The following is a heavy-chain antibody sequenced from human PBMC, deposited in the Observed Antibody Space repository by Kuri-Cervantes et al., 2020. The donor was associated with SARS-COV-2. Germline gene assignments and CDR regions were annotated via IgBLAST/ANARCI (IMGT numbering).Heavy chain of an antibody. Sequence: ASVKVSCKASEYTFTSYYMHWVRQAPGQGLEWMGIINPSGGSTSYAQKFQGRVTMTRDTSTSTVYMELSSLKSEDTAVYYCARAELTGIDYWGQGTLVTVSS. D-gene: IGHD7-27*01. V-gene: IGHV1-46*01. CDR3: ARAELTGIDY. CDR2: INPSGGST. J-gene: IGHJ4*02. CDR1: EYTFTSYY.